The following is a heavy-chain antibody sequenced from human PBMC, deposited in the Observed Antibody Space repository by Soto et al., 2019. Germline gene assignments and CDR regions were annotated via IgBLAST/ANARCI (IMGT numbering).Heavy chain of an antibody. V-gene: IGHV1-58*01. J-gene: IGHJ4*02. Sequence: SVKVSCKASGFTFTSSSVQWLRQARGQRLEWIGWITVGGGNTNYAQKFQERVTITRDMSTSTAYMELSNLRSEDTAVYYCAAGDSSGYYGGWGQGTQVTVSS. CDR1: GFTFTSSS. CDR2: ITVGGGNT. CDR3: AAGDSSGYYGG. D-gene: IGHD3-22*01.